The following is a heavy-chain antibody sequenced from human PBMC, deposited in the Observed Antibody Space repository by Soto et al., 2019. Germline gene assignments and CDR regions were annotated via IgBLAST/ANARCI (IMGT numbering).Heavy chain of an antibody. CDR2: ISAYNGNT. CDR3: ARRVTTTVTTHAFDI. Sequence: QVQLVQSGAEVKKPGASVKVSCKASGYTFTSYGISWVRQAPGQGLEWMGWISAYNGNTNYAQKLQGRVTMTTDTATRTGYMELRSLRSDDTAVYYCARRVTTTVTTHAFDIWGQGTMVTVSS. CDR1: GYTFTSYG. J-gene: IGHJ3*02. V-gene: IGHV1-18*01. D-gene: IGHD4-17*01.